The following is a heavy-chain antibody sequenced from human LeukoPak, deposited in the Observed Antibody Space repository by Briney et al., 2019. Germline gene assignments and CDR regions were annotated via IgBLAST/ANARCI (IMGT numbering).Heavy chain of an antibody. D-gene: IGHD1-26*01. Sequence: SETLSLTCTVSGASISSGSYYWSWIRQPAGKGLEWIGRIYTSGGTNYNPSLKSRVTISVDTSKNQFSLKLSSVTAADTAVYYCARGPXGAXXWLDP. J-gene: IGHJ5*02. CDR3: ARGPXGAXXWLDP. CDR2: IYTSGGT. V-gene: IGHV4-61*02. CDR1: GASISSGSYY.